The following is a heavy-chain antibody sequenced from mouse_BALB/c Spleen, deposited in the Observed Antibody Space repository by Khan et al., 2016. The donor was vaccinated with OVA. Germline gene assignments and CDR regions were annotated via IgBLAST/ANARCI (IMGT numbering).Heavy chain of an antibody. CDR2: IDPVNGDT. D-gene: IGHD2-1*01. CDR3: TRHGNVAWFTY. J-gene: IGHJ3*01. CDR1: GYSFTTYY. Sequence: IQLEQSGPELMKPGASGKISCKASGYSFTTYYIHWVKQSPGKSLEWIGYIDPVNGDTTYNQKFKGMATLTVDTSSSTAYIHLSNLTSEDSAVYYCTRHGNVAWFTYWGQGTLVTVSA. V-gene: IGHV1S135*01.